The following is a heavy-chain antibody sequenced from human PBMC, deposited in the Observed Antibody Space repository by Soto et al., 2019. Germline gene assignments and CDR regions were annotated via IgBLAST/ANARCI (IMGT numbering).Heavy chain of an antibody. CDR2: INHSGST. CDR1: GGSFSGSF. V-gene: IGHV4-34*01. D-gene: IGHD5-18*01. J-gene: IGHJ6*02. Sequence: SETLSLTCAVYGGSFSGSFWSWIRQPPGKGLEWIGEINHSGSTNSNPSLNSRVTISVDTSNNQFTLKLSSVTAADTAVYYCARIGYSYGYGRNYYFYGLDVWGQGTAVTVSS. CDR3: ARIGYSYGYGRNYYFYGLDV.